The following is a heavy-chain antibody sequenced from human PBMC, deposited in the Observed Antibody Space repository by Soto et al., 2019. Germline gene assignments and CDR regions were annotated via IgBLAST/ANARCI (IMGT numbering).Heavy chain of an antibody. CDR3: ARDIPGREANPGDFAS. V-gene: IGHV1-18*03. CDR2: IIAYNGNT. J-gene: IGHJ4*02. D-gene: IGHD2-2*02. Sequence: QVQLVQSGAEVKKPGASVKVSCKASGYTFTSYGISWVRQAPGQGLEWMGWIIAYNGNTNYAHNLQGRVTMTTDTPTSKAYMELRSLRSDDMAVYYFARDIPGREANPGDFASWGQGTLVTVTS. CDR1: GYTFTSYG.